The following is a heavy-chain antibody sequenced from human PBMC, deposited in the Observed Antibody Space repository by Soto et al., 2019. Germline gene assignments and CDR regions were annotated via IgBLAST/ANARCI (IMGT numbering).Heavy chain of an antibody. J-gene: IGHJ5*02. CDR2: ISAYNGNT. V-gene: IGHV1-18*01. D-gene: IGHD4-17*01. Sequence: QVQLVQSGAEVKKPGASVKVSCKASGYTFTRYGISWVRKAPGQGLEWMGWISAYNGNTNYAQKLQVRVTMTTDTYTSTAYVELRSLRSDETAVYYCARVGADYGDYNWFDPWGQGNLVTVAS. CDR3: ARVGADYGDYNWFDP. CDR1: GYTFTRYG.